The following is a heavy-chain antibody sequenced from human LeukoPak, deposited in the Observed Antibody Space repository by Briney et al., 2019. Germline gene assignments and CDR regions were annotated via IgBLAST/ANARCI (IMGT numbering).Heavy chain of an antibody. CDR2: IYYSGST. D-gene: IGHD3-22*01. Sequence: PSETLSLTCTVSGGSISSSSYYWGWIRQPPGKGLEWIGSIYYSGSTYYNPSLKSRVTISVDTSKNQFSLKLSSVTAADTAVYYCARDRSRYYYDSSGYQDYWGQGTLVTVSS. CDR1: GGSISSSSYY. J-gene: IGHJ4*02. V-gene: IGHV4-39*07. CDR3: ARDRSRYYYDSSGYQDY.